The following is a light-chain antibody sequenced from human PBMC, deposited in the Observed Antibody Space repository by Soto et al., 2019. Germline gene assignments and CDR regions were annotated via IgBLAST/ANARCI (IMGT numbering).Light chain of an antibody. Sequence: EIVLTQSPGTLSLSPGERATLSCRASQSVSSNYLAWYQQKPGQAPRLLIYAASSRATGIPDRFSGSGSGTDFTLTISRLEPEDFAVYYCQQYGSSPSYTFGQGTKLEIK. CDR1: QSVSSNY. V-gene: IGKV3-20*01. CDR3: QQYGSSPSYT. J-gene: IGKJ2*01. CDR2: AAS.